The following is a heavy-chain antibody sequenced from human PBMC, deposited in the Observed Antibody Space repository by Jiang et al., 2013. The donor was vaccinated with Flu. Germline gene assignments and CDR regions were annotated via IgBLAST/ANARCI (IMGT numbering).Heavy chain of an antibody. Sequence: SLTCAVYGGSFSGYYWSWIRQPPGKGLEWIGEINHSGSTNYNPSLKSRVTISVDTSKNQFSLKLSSVTAADTAVYYCAREASTSITIFGVVRGWFDPWGQGTLVTVSS. CDR1: GGSFSGYY. V-gene: IGHV4-34*01. CDR3: AREASTSITIFGVVRGWFDP. D-gene: IGHD3-3*01. CDR2: INHSGST. J-gene: IGHJ5*02.